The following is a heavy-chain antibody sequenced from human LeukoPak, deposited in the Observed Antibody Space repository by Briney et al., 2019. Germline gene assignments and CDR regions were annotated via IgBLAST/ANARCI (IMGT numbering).Heavy chain of an antibody. V-gene: IGHV3-21*01. Sequence: PGGSLSRSCAASGFSFSNYSMNWVRQAPGKGLEWVSFITRSSSYIDYADPVRGRFTISRDNAKNSLYLQMNSLRAEDTAVYYCATESRGMDVWGQGTTVTVSS. J-gene: IGHJ6*02. CDR1: GFSFSNYS. CDR3: ATESRGMDV. CDR2: ITRSSSYI.